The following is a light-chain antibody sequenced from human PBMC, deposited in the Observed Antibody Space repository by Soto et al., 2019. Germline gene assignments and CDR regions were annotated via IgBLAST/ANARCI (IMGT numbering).Light chain of an antibody. CDR1: QTISSW. CDR2: KAS. J-gene: IGKJ1*01. Sequence: QMTQSPSTLSGSVGDRVTITCRASQTISSWLAWYQQKPGKAPKLLIYKASTLKSGVPSRFSGSGSGTEFTLTISSLQPDDFATYYCHSTWAFGQGTKV. V-gene: IGKV1-5*03. CDR3: HSTWA.